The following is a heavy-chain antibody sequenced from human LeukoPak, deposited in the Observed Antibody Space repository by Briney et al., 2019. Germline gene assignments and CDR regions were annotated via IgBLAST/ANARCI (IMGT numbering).Heavy chain of an antibody. V-gene: IGHV1-8*01. D-gene: IGHD6-19*01. Sequence: GASVKVSCKASGYTFTSYDINWVRQATGQGLEWMGWMNPNSGNTGYAQKFQGRVTMTRNTSISTAYMELSSLRSEDTAVYYCARVSKTYSSGWYTTPTDYWGQGTLVTVSS. CDR2: MNPNSGNT. CDR3: ARVSKTYSSGWYTTPTDY. J-gene: IGHJ4*02. CDR1: GYTFTSYD.